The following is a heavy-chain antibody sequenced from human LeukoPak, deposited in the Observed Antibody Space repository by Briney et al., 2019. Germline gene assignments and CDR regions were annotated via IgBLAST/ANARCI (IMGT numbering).Heavy chain of an antibody. J-gene: IGHJ3*02. V-gene: IGHV4-38-2*02. Sequence: PSETLSLTCTVSGYSISSGYYWGWIRQPPGKGLEWIGSIYHSGSTYYNPSLKSRVTISVDTSKNQFSLKLSSVTAADTAVYYCARWGLGYCSGGSCRGAFDIWGQGTMVTVSS. D-gene: IGHD2-15*01. CDR3: ARWGLGYCSGGSCRGAFDI. CDR2: IYHSGST. CDR1: GYSISSGYY.